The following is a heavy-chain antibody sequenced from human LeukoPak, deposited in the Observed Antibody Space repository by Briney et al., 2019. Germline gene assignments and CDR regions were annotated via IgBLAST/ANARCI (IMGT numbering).Heavy chain of an antibody. CDR2: IYHNGAT. Sequence: SETLSLTCAVSGGSIVTNDYSWNWIRQPPGKGLEWIGYIYHNGATYYNPSFKSRVTMSLDGSKNQFSLRLNSVTAADTAVYYCARGRGWNWFDPWGQGTLVTVSS. CDR3: ARGRGWNWFDP. J-gene: IGHJ5*02. CDR1: GGSIVTNDYS. V-gene: IGHV4-30-2*01. D-gene: IGHD3-10*01.